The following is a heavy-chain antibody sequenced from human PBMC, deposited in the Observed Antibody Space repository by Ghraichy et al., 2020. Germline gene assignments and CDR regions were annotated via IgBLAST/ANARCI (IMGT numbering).Heavy chain of an antibody. V-gene: IGHV3-23*01. J-gene: IGHJ4*02. D-gene: IGHD2-15*01. CDR1: GFTFSGYA. CDR2: IINSGDT. Sequence: LSLTCAASGFTFSGYAMTWVRQAPGKGLEWVSTIINSGDTYHADSVKGRFTISRDNSKNTLYLQMNSLRAEDTALYYCAKAGRGWNYVDYWGQGTLVIVSS. CDR3: AKAGRGWNYVDY.